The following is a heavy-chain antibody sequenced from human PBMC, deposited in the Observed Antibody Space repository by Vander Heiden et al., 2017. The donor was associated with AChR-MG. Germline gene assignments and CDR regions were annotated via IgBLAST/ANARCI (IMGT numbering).Heavy chain of an antibody. Sequence: EVQLVESGGDLVQPGRSLRLSCTASGFPIGDYAMTWVRQAPGKGLEWVGFVRSRATEYAASVKGRFTISRDDSKSVAYLQLNSLTSEDTAVYYCTRGNTGVGAKYYFDYWGQGTLVTVSS. CDR2: VRSRAT. CDR1: GFPIGDYA. J-gene: IGHJ4*02. D-gene: IGHD1-26*01. V-gene: IGHV3-49*04. CDR3: TRGNTGVGAKYYFDY.